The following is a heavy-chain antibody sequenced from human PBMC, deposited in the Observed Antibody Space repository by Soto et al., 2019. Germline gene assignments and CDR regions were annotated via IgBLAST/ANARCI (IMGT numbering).Heavy chain of an antibody. J-gene: IGHJ6*02. CDR2: ISYDGSNK. CDR3: ARAKELEPTIFGVVLETYYYYGMDV. V-gene: IGHV3-30-3*01. Sequence: GGSLRLSCAASGFTFSSYAMHWVRQAPGKGLEWVAVISYDGSNKYYADSVKGRFTISRDNSKNTLYLQMNSLRSEDTAVYYCARAKELEPTIFGVVLETYYYYGMDVWGQGTTVTVSS. CDR1: GFTFSSYA. D-gene: IGHD3-3*01.